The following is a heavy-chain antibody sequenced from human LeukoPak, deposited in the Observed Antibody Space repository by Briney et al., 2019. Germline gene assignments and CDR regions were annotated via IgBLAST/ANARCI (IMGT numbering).Heavy chain of an antibody. J-gene: IGHJ4*02. D-gene: IGHD3-16*01. V-gene: IGHV3-74*01. CDR2: VSSDGSRT. CDR1: GVSFSTTW. CDR3: ATDGAYGLTH. Sequence: GGSLRLSCAASGVSFSTTWMHWVRQAPGKGLMWVSHVSSDGSRTYADSVKGRFTVSRDNNKDMVYLQMSSLRAEDTAVYYCATDGAYGLTHWGQGILVTVSS.